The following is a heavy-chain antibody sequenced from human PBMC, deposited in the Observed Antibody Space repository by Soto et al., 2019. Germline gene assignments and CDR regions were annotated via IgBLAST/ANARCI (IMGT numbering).Heavy chain of an antibody. CDR1: PITVYNFAA. D-gene: IGHD2-2*01. Sequence: EMQLLESGGGLGQPGGSLRLSCVASPITVYNFAAMSCVRQTPERGLEWVSTISGRGDHRYYADSVKGRFTISRDNSKNRLYLQMDGLRVDDTAVYYCAKDRALENQTPYGMDVWGQGTTVTV. CDR3: AKDRALENQTPYGMDV. J-gene: IGHJ6*02. V-gene: IGHV3-23*01. CDR2: ISGRGDHR.